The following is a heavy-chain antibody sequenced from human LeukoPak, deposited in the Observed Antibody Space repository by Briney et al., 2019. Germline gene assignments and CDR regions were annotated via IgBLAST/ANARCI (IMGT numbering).Heavy chain of an antibody. Sequence: VASVKVSCKVSGYTLTELSMHWARQAPGKGLEWMGGFDPEDGETIYAQKFQGRVTMTEDTSTDTAYMELSSLRSEDTAVYYCATDFSGGSCYSCLDYWGQGTLVTVSS. CDR1: GYTLTELS. V-gene: IGHV1-24*01. CDR3: ATDFSGGSCYSCLDY. J-gene: IGHJ4*02. D-gene: IGHD2-15*01. CDR2: FDPEDGET.